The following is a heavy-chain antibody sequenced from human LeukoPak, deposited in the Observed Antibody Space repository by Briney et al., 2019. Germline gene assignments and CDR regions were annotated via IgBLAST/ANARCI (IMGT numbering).Heavy chain of an antibody. CDR3: ATYRQVLLPFES. CDR1: GFTFSSYV. J-gene: IGHJ4*02. CDR2: IRYDGSNK. Sequence: GGSLRLSCAASGFTFSSYVMHWVRQAPGRGLEWVAFIRYDGSNKYYADSVKGRFTISRDNSKNTLYLQMNNLRAEDTAIYYCATYRQVLLPFESWGQGTLVTVSS. D-gene: IGHD2-8*02. V-gene: IGHV3-30*02.